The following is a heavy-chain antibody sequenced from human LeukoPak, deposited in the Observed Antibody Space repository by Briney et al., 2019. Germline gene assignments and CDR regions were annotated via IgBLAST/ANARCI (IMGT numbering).Heavy chain of an antibody. CDR2: IKQDGSEK. J-gene: IGHJ4*02. V-gene: IGHV3-7*01. CDR3: ARGVVPAAIITGTTYHFDY. CDR1: GFTFSSYW. Sequence: GGSLRLSCAASGFTFSSYWMSWVRQAPGKGLEWVANIKQDGSEKYYVDSVKGRFTISRDNAKNSLYLQMNSLRAADTAVYYCARGVVPAAIITGTTYHFDYWGQGTLVTVSS. D-gene: IGHD2-2*01.